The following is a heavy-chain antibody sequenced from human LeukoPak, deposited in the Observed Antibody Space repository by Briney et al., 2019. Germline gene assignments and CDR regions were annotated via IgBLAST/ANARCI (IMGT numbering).Heavy chain of an antibody. Sequence: ASVKVSCKASGYTFTSYDINWVRQATGQGLGWMGWMNPNSGNTGYAQKFQGRVTMTRNTSISTAYMELSSLRSEDTAVYYCARGRWWELNFDYWGQGTLVTVSS. J-gene: IGHJ4*02. CDR2: MNPNSGNT. CDR1: GYTFTSYD. CDR3: ARGRWWELNFDY. D-gene: IGHD1-26*01. V-gene: IGHV1-8*01.